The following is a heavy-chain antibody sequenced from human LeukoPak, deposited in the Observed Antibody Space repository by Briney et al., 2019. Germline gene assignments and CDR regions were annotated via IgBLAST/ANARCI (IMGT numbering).Heavy chain of an antibody. D-gene: IGHD3-10*01. CDR3: ARDAFRYFGSGSYYVGSWFDP. J-gene: IGHJ5*02. CDR1: GYTFTSYG. Sequence: ASVKVSCKASGYTFTSYGISWVRQAPGQGLEWMGWISAYNGNTNYAQKLQGGVTMTTDTSTSTAYMELRSLRSDDTAVYYCARDAFRYFGSGSYYVGSWFDPWGQGTLVTVSS. V-gene: IGHV1-18*01. CDR2: ISAYNGNT.